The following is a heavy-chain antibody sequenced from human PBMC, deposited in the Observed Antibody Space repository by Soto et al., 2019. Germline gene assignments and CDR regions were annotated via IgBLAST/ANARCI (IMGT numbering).Heavy chain of an antibody. V-gene: IGHV3-15*01. CDR3: TTQPFFWSWVPREYWFDP. CDR2: IKSKTDGGTT. Sequence: PGGSLRLSCAASGFTFSSYAMSWGRQAPGKGLGWVGRIKSKTDGGTTDYAAPVKGRFTISRDDSKNTLYLQMNSLKTEDTAVYYCTTQPFFWSWVPREYWFDPWGQGTLVTVSS. D-gene: IGHD3-3*01. J-gene: IGHJ5*02. CDR1: GFTFSSYA.